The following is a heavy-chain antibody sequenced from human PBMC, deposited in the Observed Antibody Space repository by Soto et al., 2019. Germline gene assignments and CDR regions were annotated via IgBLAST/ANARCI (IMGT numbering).Heavy chain of an antibody. CDR1: GFTVSSNY. Sequence: GGSLRLSCAASGFTVSSNYMSWVRQAPGKGLEWVSVIYSGGSTYYADSVKGRFTISRDNSKNTLYLQMNSLRAEDTAVYYCARAPLRYYFDYWGQGTLVTVSS. CDR2: IYSGGST. CDR3: ARAPLRYYFDY. J-gene: IGHJ4*02. V-gene: IGHV3-66*01.